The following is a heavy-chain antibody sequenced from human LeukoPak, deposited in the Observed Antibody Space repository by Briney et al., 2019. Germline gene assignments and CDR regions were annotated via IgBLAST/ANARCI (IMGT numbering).Heavy chain of an antibody. D-gene: IGHD4-17*01. J-gene: IGHJ4*02. Sequence: SQTLSLTCAISVDSVSSNSAAWNWLRQSPSRGLEWLGRTYYRSKWSNNYAVSVKTRITINSDTSKNQFALQLNSVTPEDTAVYYCARGSNDYRDYSFDYWGQGTLVTVSS. CDR1: VDSVSSNSAA. CDR3: ARGSNDYRDYSFDY. V-gene: IGHV6-1*01. CDR2: TYYRSKWSN.